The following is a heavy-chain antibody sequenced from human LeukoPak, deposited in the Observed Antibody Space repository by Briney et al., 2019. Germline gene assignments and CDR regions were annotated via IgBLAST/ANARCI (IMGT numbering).Heavy chain of an antibody. Sequence: GASVKVSCKASGGTFSSYAISWVRQAPGQGLEWMGGIIPIFGTANYAQKFQGRVTITTDESTSTAYVELSSLRSEDTAVYYCAILGYYDSSGSAGAFDIWGQGTMVTVSS. D-gene: IGHD3-22*01. CDR2: IIPIFGTA. CDR3: AILGYYDSSGSAGAFDI. J-gene: IGHJ3*02. V-gene: IGHV1-69*05. CDR1: GGTFSSYA.